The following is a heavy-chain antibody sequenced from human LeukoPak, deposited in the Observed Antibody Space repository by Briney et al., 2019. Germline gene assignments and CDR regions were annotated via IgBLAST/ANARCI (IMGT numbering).Heavy chain of an antibody. D-gene: IGHD3-16*01. Sequence: GGSLRLSCAASGFTFSSYAMSWVRQAPGKGLEWVSAISGSGGSTYYADSVKGRFTISRDNAKNTVYLHMNSLRAEDTAVYYCARDLTYTFDCWGQGTQVTVSS. J-gene: IGHJ4*02. CDR1: GFTFSSYA. V-gene: IGHV3-23*01. CDR2: ISGSGGST. CDR3: ARDLTYTFDC.